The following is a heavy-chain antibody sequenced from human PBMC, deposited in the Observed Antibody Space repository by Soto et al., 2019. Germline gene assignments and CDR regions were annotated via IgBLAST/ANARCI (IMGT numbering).Heavy chain of an antibody. CDR1: GFTLSSYS. D-gene: IGHD2-8*01. J-gene: IGHJ1*01. CDR3: ARVGVKFLLGGGFFQV. Sequence: DVYLVESGGGLVQPGGSLRLSCTASGFTLSSYSMNWVRQAPGKGPEWVSHISSNSDTVDYADSVKGRFTISRDNARNSLSLQMNRLRAEDTAFYYCARVGVKFLLGGGFFQVWGQGTLVTVSS. V-gene: IGHV3-48*01. CDR2: ISSNSDTV.